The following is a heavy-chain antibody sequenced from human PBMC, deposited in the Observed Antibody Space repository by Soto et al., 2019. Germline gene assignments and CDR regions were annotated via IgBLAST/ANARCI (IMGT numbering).Heavy chain of an antibody. D-gene: IGHD3-3*01. CDR3: AKDRTRYDFWSGYYADY. V-gene: IGHV3-23*01. Sequence: EVQLLESGGGLVQPGGSLRLSCAASGFTFSSYAMSWVRQAPGKGLEWVSAISGSVGSTYYADSVKGRFTISRDNSKNTLSLQMKSLRAEDTAVYYCAKDRTRYDFWSGYYADYWGQGTLVTVSS. J-gene: IGHJ4*02. CDR1: GFTFSSYA. CDR2: ISGSVGST.